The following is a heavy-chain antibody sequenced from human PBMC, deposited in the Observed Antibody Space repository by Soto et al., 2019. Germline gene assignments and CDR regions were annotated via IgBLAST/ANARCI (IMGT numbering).Heavy chain of an antibody. CDR1: GGTFSSYA. J-gene: IGHJ6*02. CDR2: IIPIFGTA. D-gene: IGHD2-15*01. CDR3: ARAGLVVVAATLYYYYGMDV. V-gene: IGHV1-69*01. Sequence: QVQLVQSGAEVKKPGSSVKVSCKASGGTFSSYAISWVRQAPGQGLEWMGGIIPIFGTANYAKKFQGRVTITADESTSTAYMELSSLRSEDTAVYYCARAGLVVVAATLYYYYGMDVWGQGTTVTVSS.